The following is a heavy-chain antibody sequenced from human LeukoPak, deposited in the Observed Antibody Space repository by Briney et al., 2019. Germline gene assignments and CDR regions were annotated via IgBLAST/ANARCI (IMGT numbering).Heavy chain of an antibody. CDR3: ARHKGLWLRWNWFDP. D-gene: IGHD5-18*01. J-gene: IGHJ5*02. CDR2: INHSGST. Sequence: SETLSLTCAVYGGSFSGYYWSWIRQPPGKGLEWIGEINHSGSTNYNPSLKSRITISVDTSKNQFSLKLSSVSGADSAVYYCARHKGLWLRWNWFDPWGQGTLVTVSS. V-gene: IGHV4-34*01. CDR1: GGSFSGYY.